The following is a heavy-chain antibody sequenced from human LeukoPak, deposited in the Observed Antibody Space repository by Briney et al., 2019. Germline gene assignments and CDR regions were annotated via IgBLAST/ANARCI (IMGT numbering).Heavy chain of an antibody. D-gene: IGHD2-8*01. J-gene: IGHJ4*02. CDR1: GGSINSYY. CDR3: ARSGYASGLQ. CDR2: IHYSGST. V-gene: IGHV4-59*08. Sequence: SETLSLTCTVPGGSINSYYWSWIRQPPGKGLEFVGCIHYSGSTNYNPSLKSRVTISLDRSNNQFSLILSSGTAADTAVYYCARSGYASGLQWRQGTLVTVSS.